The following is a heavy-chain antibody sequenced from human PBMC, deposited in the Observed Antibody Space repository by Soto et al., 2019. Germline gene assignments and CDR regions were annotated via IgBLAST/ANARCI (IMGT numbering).Heavy chain of an antibody. CDR3: ARHSHSYCSSTSCYGPHEPRNYYYYYMDV. CDR2: IYPGDSDT. D-gene: IGHD2-2*01. CDR1: GYSFTSYW. Sequence: GESLKISCKGSGYSFTSYWIGWVRQMPGKGLEWMGIIYPGDSDTRYSPSFQGQVTISADKSISTAYLQWSSLKASDTAMYYCARHSHSYCSSTSCYGPHEPRNYYYYYMDVWGKGTTVTVSS. J-gene: IGHJ6*03. V-gene: IGHV5-51*01.